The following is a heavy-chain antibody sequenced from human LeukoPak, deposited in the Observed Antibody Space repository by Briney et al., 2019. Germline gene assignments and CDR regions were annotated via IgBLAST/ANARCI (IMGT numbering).Heavy chain of an antibody. CDR2: IRSKANSYAT. D-gene: IGHD6-19*01. V-gene: IGHV3-73*01. Sequence: PGGSLRLSCAASGFTFSGSAMHWVRQASGKGLEWVGRIRSKANSYATAYAASVKGRFTNSRDDSKNTAYLQMNSLKTEDTAVYYCTRHLSSGLEDWGQGTLVTVSS. J-gene: IGHJ4*02. CDR1: GFTFSGSA. CDR3: TRHLSSGLED.